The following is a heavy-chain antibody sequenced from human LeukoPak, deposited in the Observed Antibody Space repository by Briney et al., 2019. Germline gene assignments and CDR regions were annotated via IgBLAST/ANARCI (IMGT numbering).Heavy chain of an antibody. Sequence: PSETLSLTCTVSGGSISSSSYYWGWIRQPPGKGLEWIGYIYYSGSTNYNPSLKSRVTISVDTSKNQFSLKLSSVTAADTAVYYCARERGRARGSYGSYYGMDVWGQGTTVTVSS. CDR1: GGSISSSSYY. J-gene: IGHJ6*02. CDR3: ARERGRARGSYGSYYGMDV. D-gene: IGHD1-26*01. V-gene: IGHV4-61*01. CDR2: IYYSGST.